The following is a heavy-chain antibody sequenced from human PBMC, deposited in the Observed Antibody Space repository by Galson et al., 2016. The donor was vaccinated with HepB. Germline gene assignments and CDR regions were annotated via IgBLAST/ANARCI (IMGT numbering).Heavy chain of an antibody. J-gene: IGHJ4*02. Sequence: SLRLSCAVSGFTSNSYVMSRVRQAPGKGLEWVSSITERDIYTYYADSVKGRFTISRDNSRNTLYLQMNSLGADDTAIYYCAKDHENDGFPTFDCWGQGTLVTVSS. CDR1: GFTSNSYV. CDR3: AKDHENDGFPTFDC. V-gene: IGHV3-23*01. CDR2: ITERDIYT. D-gene: IGHD3-10*01.